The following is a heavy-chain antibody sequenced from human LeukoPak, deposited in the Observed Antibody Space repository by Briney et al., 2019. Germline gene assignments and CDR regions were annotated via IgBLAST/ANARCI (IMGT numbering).Heavy chain of an antibody. CDR1: GGSISSYY. V-gene: IGHV4-59*08. CDR3: ARLAAAGNVDY. Sequence: SETLSLTCTVSGGSISSYYWSWIRQPPGKGLEWIGYIYYSGSTNYNPSLKSRVTISVDTSKNQFSLKLSSVTAADTAVYYCARLAAAGNVDYWGQGTLVTVPS. D-gene: IGHD6-13*01. CDR2: IYYSGST. J-gene: IGHJ4*02.